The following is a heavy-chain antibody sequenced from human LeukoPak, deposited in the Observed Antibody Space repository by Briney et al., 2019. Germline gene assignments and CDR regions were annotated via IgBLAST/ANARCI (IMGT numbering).Heavy chain of an antibody. J-gene: IGHJ5*02. V-gene: IGHV3-7*01. D-gene: IGHD1-26*01. CDR1: GFTFTTYW. CDR3: ARDAGGRTQREGWFDP. CDR2: IKQDGSEK. Sequence: PGGSLRLSCAASGFTFTTYWLGWVRQPPGKGLEWVANIKQDGSEKYYVDSVKGRFTISRDNAKNSLYLQMKSLRVEDTGVYYCARDAGGRTQREGWFDPWGQGTLVTVSS.